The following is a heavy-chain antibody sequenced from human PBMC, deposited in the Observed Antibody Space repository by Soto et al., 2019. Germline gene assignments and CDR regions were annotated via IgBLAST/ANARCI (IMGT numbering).Heavy chain of an antibody. J-gene: IGHJ5*02. CDR1: GGSISSSSYY. CDR3: ARHLSYGSAVDWFDP. D-gene: IGHD3-10*01. Sequence: QLQLQESGPGLVKPSETLSLTCTVSGGSISSSSYYWGWIRQPPGKGLEWIGSIYYSGSTYYNPSLKSRVTISVDTSKNQFSLKLSSVTAADTAVYYCARHLSYGSAVDWFDPWGQGTLVTVSS. CDR2: IYYSGST. V-gene: IGHV4-39*01.